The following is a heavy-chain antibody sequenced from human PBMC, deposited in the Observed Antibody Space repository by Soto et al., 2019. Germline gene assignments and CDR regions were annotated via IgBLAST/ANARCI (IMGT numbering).Heavy chain of an antibody. D-gene: IGHD6-19*01. CDR2: TYYRSKWYN. Sequence: SHTLSLTCAISGDSVSSNSAAWNWIRQSPSRGLEWLGRTYYRSKWYNDYAVSVKSRITINPDTSKNQFSLQLNSVTPEDTAVYYCSRAARSGWHGPHYYYYGMDVWGQGTTVTVS. V-gene: IGHV6-1*01. CDR3: SRAARSGWHGPHYYYYGMDV. J-gene: IGHJ6*02. CDR1: GDSVSSNSAA.